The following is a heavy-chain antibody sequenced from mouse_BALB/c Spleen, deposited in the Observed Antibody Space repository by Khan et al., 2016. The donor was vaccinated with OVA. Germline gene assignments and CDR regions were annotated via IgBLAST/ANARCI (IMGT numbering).Heavy chain of an antibody. CDR3: ARKNGSDFDD. D-gene: IGHD1-1*01. Sequence: VQLKESGPELVKPGASVKISCKASGYSFTGYFMNWVMQSHGKSLEWIGRINPHIGETFYNQKFKGKATLTVDESSSTVYMELRSLASEDSAVYYCARKNGSDFDDWGQGTTLTVSS. CDR2: INPHIGET. J-gene: IGHJ2*01. V-gene: IGHV1-20*02. CDR1: GYSFTGYF.